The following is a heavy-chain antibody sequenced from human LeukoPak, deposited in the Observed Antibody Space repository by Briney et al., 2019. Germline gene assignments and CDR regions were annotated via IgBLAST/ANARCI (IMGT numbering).Heavy chain of an antibody. CDR2: MNPNSGNT. CDR3: ARDYLPGGGRVVVPAAPMNYYYYYYMDV. D-gene: IGHD2-2*01. CDR1: GHTFTSYD. J-gene: IGHJ6*03. V-gene: IGHV1-8*02. Sequence: ASVKVSCKASGHTFTSYDINWVRQATGQGLEWMGWMNPNSGNTGYAQKFQGRVTMTRNTSISTAYMELSSLRSEDTAVYYCARDYLPGGGRVVVPAAPMNYYYYYYMDVWGQGTMVTVSS.